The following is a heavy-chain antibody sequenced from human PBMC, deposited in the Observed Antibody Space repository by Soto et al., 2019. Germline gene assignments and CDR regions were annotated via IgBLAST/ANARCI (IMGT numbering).Heavy chain of an antibody. V-gene: IGHV4-59*01. D-gene: IGHD3-22*01. Sequence: TSETLSLTCTVSGGSISSYYWSWIRQPPGKGLEWIGYIYYSGSTNYNPSLKSRVTISVDTSKNQFSLKLSSVTAADTAVYYCAKNLVVTAPLLMDVWGKGTTVTVSS. CDR3: AKNLVVTAPLLMDV. CDR2: IYYSGST. J-gene: IGHJ6*04. CDR1: GGSISSYY.